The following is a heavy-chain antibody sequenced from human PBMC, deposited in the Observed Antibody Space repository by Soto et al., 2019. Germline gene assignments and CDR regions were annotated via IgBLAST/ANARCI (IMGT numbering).Heavy chain of an antibody. CDR2: IIPIFGTA. V-gene: IGHV1-69*01. Sequence: QVQLVQSGAEVKKPGSSVKVSCKASGGTFSSYAISWVRQAPGQGLEWMGGIIPIFGTANYAQKFQGRVTITADESTSTDYVELSSLRSDDTAVYYCARGPYNYYDSSGYYHYWGQVTLVIVSS. CDR3: ARGPYNYYDSSGYYHY. CDR1: GGTFSSYA. J-gene: IGHJ4*02. D-gene: IGHD3-22*01.